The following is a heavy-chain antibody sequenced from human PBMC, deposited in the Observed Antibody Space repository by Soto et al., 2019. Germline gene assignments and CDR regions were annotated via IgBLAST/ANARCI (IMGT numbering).Heavy chain of an antibody. CDR2: ITEDGSGT. D-gene: IGHD2-8*01. Sequence: GGSLRLSCATSGFTFSSYPIHWVRQAPVNGRVWVSRITEDGSGTTYADSVKGRFTVTRDNAKNTMYLQMSGLGAEDTAVYHCVRGTNGWRGMDYWGQGTLVTVSS. CDR3: VRGTNGWRGMDY. V-gene: IGHV3-74*01. CDR1: GFTFSSYP. J-gene: IGHJ4*02.